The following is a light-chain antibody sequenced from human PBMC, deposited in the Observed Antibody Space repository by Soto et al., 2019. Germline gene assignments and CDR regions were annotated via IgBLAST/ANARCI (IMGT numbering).Light chain of an antibody. CDR2: EVS. V-gene: IGLV2-14*01. CDR3: ASYVTGNTYV. J-gene: IGLJ1*01. CDR1: SSDVGGYNY. Sequence: QSVLTQPASVSGSPGQSITISCSGTSSDVGGYNYVSWYQLHPGKAPKLMIHEVSERPSGVSNRFSGSKPGNTASLTISGLQAEDEADYYCASYVTGNTYVFGSGTKVTV.